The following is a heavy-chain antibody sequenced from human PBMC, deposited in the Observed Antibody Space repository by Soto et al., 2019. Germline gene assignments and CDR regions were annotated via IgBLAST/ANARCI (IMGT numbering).Heavy chain of an antibody. V-gene: IGHV4-59*12. D-gene: IGHD4-17*01. J-gene: IGHJ4*02. CDR1: GGSISSYY. CDR3: ARSEATVLDY. Sequence: PSETLSLTCTVSGGSISSYYWSWIRQPPGKGLEWIGYAYYSGRTNYNPSLKSRVTISVDKSKNHFSLKLTSVTAADTAVYYCARSEATVLDYWGQGTLVTVSS. CDR2: AYYSGRT.